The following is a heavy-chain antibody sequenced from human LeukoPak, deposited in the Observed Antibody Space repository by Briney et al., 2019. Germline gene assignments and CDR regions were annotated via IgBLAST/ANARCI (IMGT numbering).Heavy chain of an antibody. J-gene: IGHJ6*02. D-gene: IGHD2-15*01. CDR2: IYYSGST. V-gene: IGHV4-39*07. CDR1: GGSISSSSYY. CDR3: ASLQDYCSGGSCYYGDYYYGMDV. Sequence: SETLSLTCTVSGGSISSSSYYWGWIRQPPGKGLEWIGSIYYSGSTYYNPSLKSRVTISVDTSKNQFSLKLSSVTAADTAVYYCASLQDYCSGGSCYYGDYYYGMDVWGQGTTVTVSS.